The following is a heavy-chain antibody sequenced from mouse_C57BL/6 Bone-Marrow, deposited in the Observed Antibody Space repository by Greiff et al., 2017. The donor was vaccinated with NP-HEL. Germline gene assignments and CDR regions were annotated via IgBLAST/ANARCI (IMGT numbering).Heavy chain of an antibody. CDR3: ARREEITTVVAHFDY. V-gene: IGHV1-78*01. CDR2: IYPRDGST. J-gene: IGHJ2*01. CDR1: GYTFTDHT. Sequence: QVQLQQSDAELAKPGASVKISCKVSGYTFTDHTIHWMKQRPEQGLEWIGYIYPRDGSTKYNEKFKGKATLTADKSSSTAYMQLNSLTSEDSAVYFCARREEITTVVAHFDYWGQGTTLTVSS. D-gene: IGHD1-1*01.